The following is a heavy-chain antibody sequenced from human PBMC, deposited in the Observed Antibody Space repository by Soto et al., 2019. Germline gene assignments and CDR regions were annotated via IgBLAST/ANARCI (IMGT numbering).Heavy chain of an antibody. J-gene: IGHJ6*02. Sequence: GGSLRLSCAASGFTFSNYWMHWVRQAPGKGLVWVSRINIDGSGTTYADSVKGRFTISRDNAKNTVFLEMKNLRAEDTAVYYCARDSYAQHVWGQGNKVTVSS. CDR3: ARDSYAQHV. V-gene: IGHV3-74*03. CDR1: GFTFSNYW. CDR2: INIDGSGT.